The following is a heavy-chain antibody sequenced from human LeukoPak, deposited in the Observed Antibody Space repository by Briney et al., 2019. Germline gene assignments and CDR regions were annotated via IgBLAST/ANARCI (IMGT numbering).Heavy chain of an antibody. CDR2: IWYDGSNK. D-gene: IGHD3-22*01. Sequence: GGSLRLSCAASGFTFSSYGMHWVRQAPGKGLEWVAVIWYDGSNKYYADSVKGRFTISRDNYKNTLYLQMNSLRAEDTAVYYCARVSYDSSGYPDYYYYYGMDVWGQGTTVTVSS. J-gene: IGHJ6*02. CDR1: GFTFSSYG. CDR3: ARVSYDSSGYPDYYYYYGMDV. V-gene: IGHV3-33*01.